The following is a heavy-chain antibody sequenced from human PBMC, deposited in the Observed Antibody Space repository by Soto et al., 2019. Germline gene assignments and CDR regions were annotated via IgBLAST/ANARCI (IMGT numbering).Heavy chain of an antibody. D-gene: IGHD5-18*01. Sequence: QVQLEYSGPGLVKPSQTLSLMCTVSGVPISCSDYHWSWIRQSPGKGLKWIGYIFTIRATHYNSSLGSRITMSVETSKSQFSLRLTAVTAADTAVYFCARGSAAKRYFDLWGRGTLVTVSS. CDR1: GVPISCSDYH. CDR2: IFTIRAT. J-gene: IGHJ2*01. CDR3: ARGSAAKRYFDL. V-gene: IGHV4-30-4*01.